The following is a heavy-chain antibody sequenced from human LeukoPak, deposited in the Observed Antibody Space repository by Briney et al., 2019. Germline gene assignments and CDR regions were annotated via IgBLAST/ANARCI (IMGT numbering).Heavy chain of an antibody. CDR1: GFPFDDYA. Sequence: GGSLRLSCAASGFPFDDYAMHWVRQAPGKGLEGVSGIRWNSGSIGYADSVKGRFTISRDNAKNSLYLQMNSLRAEDTALYYCAKSPGYYYDSSGYLDYWGQGTLVSVSS. V-gene: IGHV3-9*01. J-gene: IGHJ4*02. D-gene: IGHD3-22*01. CDR3: AKSPGYYYDSSGYLDY. CDR2: IRWNSGSI.